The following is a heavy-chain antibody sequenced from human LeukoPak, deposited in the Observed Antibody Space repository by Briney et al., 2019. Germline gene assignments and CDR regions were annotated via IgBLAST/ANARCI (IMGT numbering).Heavy chain of an antibody. CDR1: GFTFSSYA. Sequence: PGGSLRLSCAASGFTFSSYAMSWVRQAPGKGLEWVSAISGSGGSTYYAHSAKGRFTISRDNSKNTLYLQMNSLRAEDTAVYYCAKVNGDYRYYYYGMDVWGQGTTVTVSS. CDR2: ISGSGGST. V-gene: IGHV3-23*01. D-gene: IGHD4-17*01. J-gene: IGHJ6*02. CDR3: AKVNGDYRYYYYGMDV.